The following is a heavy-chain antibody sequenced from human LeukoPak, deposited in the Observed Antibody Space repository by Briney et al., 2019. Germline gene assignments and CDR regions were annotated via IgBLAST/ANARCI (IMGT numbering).Heavy chain of an antibody. J-gene: IGHJ4*02. CDR1: GGSISTYY. Sequence: SETLSLTCTVSGGSISTYYWSWIRQPPGKGLEWIGEINHSGSTNYNPSLKSRVTISVDTSKNQFSLKLSSVTAADTAVYYCAREEYYGRFDYWGQGTLVTVSS. CDR3: AREEYYGRFDY. V-gene: IGHV4-59*01. CDR2: INHSGST. D-gene: IGHD3-10*01.